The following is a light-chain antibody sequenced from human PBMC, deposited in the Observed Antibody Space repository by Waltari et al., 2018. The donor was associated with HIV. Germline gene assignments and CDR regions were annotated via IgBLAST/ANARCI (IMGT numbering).Light chain of an antibody. J-gene: IGLJ3*02. Sequence: QSVLTQPPSASGTPGQRVTISCSGSSPNLGSNYVYWYQQPPGTAPKLLIYRSNQRPSGVPDRFSGSKSGTSASLAISGLRSEDEADYYCAAWDDSLSGPVFGGGTKLTVL. CDR2: RSN. V-gene: IGLV1-47*01. CDR3: AAWDDSLSGPV. CDR1: SPNLGSNY.